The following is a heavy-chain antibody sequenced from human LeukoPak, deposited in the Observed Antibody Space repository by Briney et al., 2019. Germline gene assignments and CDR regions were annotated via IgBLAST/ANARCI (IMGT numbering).Heavy chain of an antibody. CDR2: ISGSGGGK. V-gene: IGHV3-23*01. D-gene: IGHD3-16*01. J-gene: IGHJ4*02. CDR1: GFTFSTYA. Sequence: GSLRLSCAASGFTFSTYAMNWLRQAPGKGLQWVSGISGSGGGKFYADSVKGRFIISRDKSKSTLYLQMNSLKAEDAAVYYCAKDDADYTIYCFDSWGQGTLVTVSS. CDR3: AKDDADYTIYCFDS.